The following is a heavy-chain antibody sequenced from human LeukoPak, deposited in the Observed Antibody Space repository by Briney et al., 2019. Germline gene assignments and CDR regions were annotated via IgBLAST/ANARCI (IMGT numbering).Heavy chain of an antibody. D-gene: IGHD3-9*01. J-gene: IGHJ4*02. V-gene: IGHV3-23*01. CDR3: AKARFYDLLTGFPPD. CDR1: GFTFSSYA. CDR2: ISSSGGST. Sequence: PGGSLRLSCAVFGFTFSSYAMSWVRQAPGKGLEWVSTISSSGGSTYYADYVKGRFTISRDNSKNTLYLQMCSLRVEDTARYYCAKARFYDLLTGFPPDWGQGTLVTVSS.